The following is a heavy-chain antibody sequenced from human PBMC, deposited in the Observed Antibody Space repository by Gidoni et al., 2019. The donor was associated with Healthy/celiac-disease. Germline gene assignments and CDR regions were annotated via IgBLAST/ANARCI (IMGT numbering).Heavy chain of an antibody. CDR2: SYYSGRT. CDR1: GGSISSSSYY. D-gene: IGHD3-10*01. V-gene: IGHV4-39*01. CDR3: ARQADMVRGSPPGD. Sequence: QLQLQESGPGLVKPSETLSLTCTVSGGSISSSSYYWGWTRQPPGKGLELIGSSYYSGRTYYNPSLRSRFTISVDTSKNQFSLKLSSVTAADTAVYYCARQADMVRGSPPGDWGQGTLVTVSS. J-gene: IGHJ4*02.